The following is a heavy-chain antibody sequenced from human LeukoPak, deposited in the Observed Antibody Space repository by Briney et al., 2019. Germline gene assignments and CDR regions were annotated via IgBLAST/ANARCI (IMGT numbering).Heavy chain of an antibody. CDR3: AKDRPRLLWFGDPQGYDAFDI. J-gene: IGHJ3*02. Sequence: PSETLSLTCTVSGGSISSSSYYWGWIRQPPGKGLEWIGSIYYSGSTYYNPSLKSRVTISVDTSKNQFSLKLSSVTAADTAVYYCAKDRPRLLWFGDPQGYDAFDIWGQGTMVTVSS. V-gene: IGHV4-39*07. CDR2: IYYSGST. CDR1: GGSISSSSYY. D-gene: IGHD3-10*01.